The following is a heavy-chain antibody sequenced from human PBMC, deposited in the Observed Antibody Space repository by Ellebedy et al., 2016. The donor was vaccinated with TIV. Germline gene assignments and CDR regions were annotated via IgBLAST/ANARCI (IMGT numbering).Heavy chain of an antibody. CDR1: GFTFSSYW. CDR3: AREGGSGSYLDC. CDR2: IKQDGSEK. J-gene: IGHJ4*02. Sequence: GGSLRLXXAASGFTFSSYWMSWVRPAPGKGLEWVANIKQDGSEKYYVDSVKGRFTISRDNAKNSLYLQMNSLRAEDTAVYYCAREGGSGSYLDCWGQGTLVTVSS. V-gene: IGHV3-7*01. D-gene: IGHD1-26*01.